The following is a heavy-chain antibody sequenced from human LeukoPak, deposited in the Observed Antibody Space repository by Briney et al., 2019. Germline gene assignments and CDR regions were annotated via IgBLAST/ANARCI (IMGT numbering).Heavy chain of an antibody. Sequence: GASVRVSCKASGYTFTNYDINWVRQASGQGLEWMEWMNPNSGNTGSAQKFQGRVTMTSNTSISTAYMELSSLRSEDTAVYYCARGLRREQQLLRAFDYWGQGTPVTVSS. CDR2: MNPNSGNT. J-gene: IGHJ4*02. CDR1: GYTFTNYD. D-gene: IGHD6-13*01. CDR3: ARGLRREQQLLRAFDY. V-gene: IGHV1-8*01.